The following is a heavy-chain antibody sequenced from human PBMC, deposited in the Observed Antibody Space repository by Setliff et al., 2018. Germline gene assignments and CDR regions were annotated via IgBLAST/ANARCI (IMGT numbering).Heavy chain of an antibody. V-gene: IGHV4-59*11. D-gene: IGHD4-17*01. CDR1: SGSIGSHY. Sequence: TLSLTCSVSSGSIGSHYWNWMRQPPGKGLEWIGHVFHTGSTKYNPSLRSRVAISVGTSENYFSLRLTSVTAADTAVYYCARAPPSVPYGDYGPRQYFDLWGRGSLVTVSS. CDR2: VFHTGST. J-gene: IGHJ2*01. CDR3: ARAPPSVPYGDYGPRQYFDL.